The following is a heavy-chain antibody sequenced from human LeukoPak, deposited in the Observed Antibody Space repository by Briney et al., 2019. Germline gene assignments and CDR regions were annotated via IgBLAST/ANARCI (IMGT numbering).Heavy chain of an antibody. V-gene: IGHV3-9*01. Sequence: GRSLRLSCAASGFTFDDYAMHWVRQAPGKGLEWVSGISWNSGSIGYADSVKGRFTISRDNAKNSLYLQMNSLRAEDTALYYCAKDPPSSIAAHWFDPWGQGTLVTVSS. CDR3: AKDPPSSIAAHWFDP. J-gene: IGHJ5*02. CDR2: ISWNSGSI. CDR1: GFTFDDYA. D-gene: IGHD6-6*01.